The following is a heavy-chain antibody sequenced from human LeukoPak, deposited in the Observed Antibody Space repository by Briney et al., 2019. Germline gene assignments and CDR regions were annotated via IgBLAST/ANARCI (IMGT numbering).Heavy chain of an antibody. Sequence: GGSLRLSCAASGFTFSSYWMHGVRQAPGKGLEWVSRINEDGSIITYADSVKGRFTIFRDNAKNTLYLQMNSLRAEETAVYYCVRDLILVWTPGDDFDYWGQGTLVTVSS. CDR3: VRDLILVWTPGDDFDY. V-gene: IGHV3-74*01. J-gene: IGHJ4*02. D-gene: IGHD2-8*01. CDR2: INEDGSII. CDR1: GFTFSSYW.